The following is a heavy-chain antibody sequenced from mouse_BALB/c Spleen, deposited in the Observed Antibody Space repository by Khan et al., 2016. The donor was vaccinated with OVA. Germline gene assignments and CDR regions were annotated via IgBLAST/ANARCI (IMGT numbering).Heavy chain of an antibody. CDR2: INPHIGET. CDR3: ARKNGSDFDY. D-gene: IGHD1-1*01. CDR1: GYSFTGNF. Sequence: VQLKQSGPELVQPGASVKISCKASGYSFTGNFMNWVMQSHGKSLEWIGRINPHIGETLYNQKFKDKATLTVDESSSTAHMELRSLASEDSAVYYCARKNGSDFDYWGQGTTLTVSS. V-gene: IGHV1-20*02. J-gene: IGHJ2*01.